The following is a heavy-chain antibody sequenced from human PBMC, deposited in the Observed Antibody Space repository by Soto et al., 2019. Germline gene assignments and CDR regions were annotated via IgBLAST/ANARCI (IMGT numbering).Heavy chain of an antibody. CDR3: ARSPLRDIVVVPAAEHYYYYGMDV. CDR1: GFTFSSYG. D-gene: IGHD2-2*01. J-gene: IGHJ6*02. CDR2: IWYDGSNK. V-gene: IGHV3-33*01. Sequence: QVQLVESGGGVVQPGRSLRLSCAASGFTFSSYGMHWVRQAPGKGLEGVAVIWYDGSNKYYADSVKGRFTISRDNSKNSLYLQMNSLRAEDTAVYYCARSPLRDIVVVPAAEHYYYYGMDVWGQGTTVTVSS.